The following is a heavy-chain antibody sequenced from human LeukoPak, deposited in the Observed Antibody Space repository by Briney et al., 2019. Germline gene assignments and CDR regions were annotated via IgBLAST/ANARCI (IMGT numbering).Heavy chain of an antibody. CDR3: ARDQSAGASDI. CDR1: GFTFSSYW. J-gene: IGHJ3*02. CDR2: IKVDGSES. V-gene: IGHV3-7*01. Sequence: GGSLRLSCAASGFTFSSYWMTWVRQAPGKGLEWVANIKVDGSESYYADSVVGRFMISRDNAKNSLYLQMNSLRVDDTAAYYCARDQSAGASDIWGQGTMVTVSS.